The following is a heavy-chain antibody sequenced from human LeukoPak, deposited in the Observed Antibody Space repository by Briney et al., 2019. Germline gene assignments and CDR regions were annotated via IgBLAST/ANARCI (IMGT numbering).Heavy chain of an antibody. D-gene: IGHD3-22*01. CDR3: ARSSGYYYYYGMDV. CDR1: GYTFTVYY. V-gene: IGHV1-2*02. J-gene: IGHJ6*02. Sequence: GASVKVSCKASGYTFTVYYMHWVRQAPGQGLEWMGWINPNSGGTKYAQKFQGRVTMTRDTSISTAYMELSGLRSDDTAMYYCARSSGYYYYYGMDVWGQGTTVTVSS. CDR2: INPNSGGT.